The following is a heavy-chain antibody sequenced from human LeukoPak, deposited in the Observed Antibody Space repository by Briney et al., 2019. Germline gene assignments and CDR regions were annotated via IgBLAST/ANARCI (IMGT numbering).Heavy chain of an antibody. D-gene: IGHD2-2*01. CDR2: ISSSSSYI. V-gene: IGHV3-21*01. CDR3: ARDGRAIVVVPADAFDI. Sequence: PGGSLRLSCAASGFTFSSYSMNWVRQAPGKGLEWVSSISSSSSYIYYADSVKSRFTISRDNAKNSLYLQMNSLRAEDTAVYYCARDGRAIVVVPADAFDIWAKGQWSPSLQ. CDR1: GFTFSSYS. J-gene: IGHJ3*02.